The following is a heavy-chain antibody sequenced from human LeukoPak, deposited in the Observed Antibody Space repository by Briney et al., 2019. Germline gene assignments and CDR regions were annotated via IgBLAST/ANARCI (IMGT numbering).Heavy chain of an antibody. CDR2: ISAYNGNT. CDR1: GYTFTSYG. Sequence: ASVKVSCKASGYTFTSYGISWVRQAPGQGLEWMGWISAYNGNTNYAQKLQGRVTMTTDTSTSTAYMELRSLRSDDTAVYYCARDPNWNDDLFDAFDIWGQGTMVTVSS. J-gene: IGHJ3*02. CDR3: ARDPNWNDDLFDAFDI. D-gene: IGHD1-1*01. V-gene: IGHV1-18*01.